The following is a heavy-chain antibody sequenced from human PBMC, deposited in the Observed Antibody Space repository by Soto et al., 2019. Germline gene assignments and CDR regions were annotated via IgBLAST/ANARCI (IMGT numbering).Heavy chain of an antibody. CDR2: TSGNGGDT. CDR1: GFSFWRYA. V-gene: IGHV3-23*01. J-gene: IGHJ3*01. D-gene: IGHD3-3*01. Sequence: QLFESGGGLVQPGGSLRLSCVASGFSFWRYAMTWVRQAPGKGLEWVSGTSGNGGDTYYVDSVKGRFTTSRDNPKNTLYSQMTSLRVEDTAIYYCAKIYDFGSRHHDSFDVWCQGNSVTVSS. CDR3: AKIYDFGSRHHDSFDV.